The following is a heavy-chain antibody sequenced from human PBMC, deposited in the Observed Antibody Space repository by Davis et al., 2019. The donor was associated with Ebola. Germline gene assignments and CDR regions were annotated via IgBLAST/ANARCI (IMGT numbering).Heavy chain of an antibody. J-gene: IGHJ4*02. CDR1: GFTFSSYG. CDR2: ISNDGTNI. CDR3: AKGGVGTTTYYSDY. V-gene: IGHV3-30*18. Sequence: GESLKISCAASGFTFSSYGMHWFRQAPGMGLEWVAVISNDGTNILYVDSVKGRFTVSRDNSKNTLYLQMNSLRPEDTAVYYCAKGGVGTTTYYSDYWGQGTLVTVSS. D-gene: IGHD1-26*01.